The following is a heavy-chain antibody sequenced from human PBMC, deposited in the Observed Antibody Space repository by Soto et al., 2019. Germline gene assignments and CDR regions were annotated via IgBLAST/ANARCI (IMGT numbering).Heavy chain of an antibody. D-gene: IGHD1-26*01. CDR3: ARERWELLIFDY. CDR2: MWYDGSNK. Sequence: QVQLVESGGGVVQPGRSLRLSCAASGFTFSSYGMHWVRQAPGKGLEWVAVMWYDGSNKYYADSVKGRFTISRDNSKNTLYLQMNSLRAEDTAVYYCARERWELLIFDYWGQGTLVTVSS. CDR1: GFTFSSYG. V-gene: IGHV3-33*01. J-gene: IGHJ4*02.